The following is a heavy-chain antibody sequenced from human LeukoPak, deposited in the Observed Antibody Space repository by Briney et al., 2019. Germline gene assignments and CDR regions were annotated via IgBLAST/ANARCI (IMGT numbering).Heavy chain of an antibody. D-gene: IGHD2-2*02. CDR2: IHHSGTT. Sequence: SETLSLTCGVSGGSITSRNWWSWVRQPPGKGLEWIGEIHHSGTTNSNPSLESRVTISVDKSKNQFSLKLSSVTAADTAVYYCARARAVPAAILGFDYWGQGTLVTVSS. CDR3: ARARAVPAAILGFDY. CDR1: GGSITSRNW. J-gene: IGHJ4*02. V-gene: IGHV4-4*02.